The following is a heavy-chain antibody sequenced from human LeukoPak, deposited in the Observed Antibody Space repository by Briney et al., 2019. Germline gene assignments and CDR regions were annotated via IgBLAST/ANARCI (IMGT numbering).Heavy chain of an antibody. CDR1: GFTFSSYW. Sequence: GGSLRLSCEASGFTFSSYWMLWVRQVPGKGLVWVSRINSDGIITNYADSVKGRFTISRDNAKNTLYLQMNSLRVEDTAVYYCARVWLPGWGQGTLVTVSS. J-gene: IGHJ4*02. CDR2: INSDGIIT. CDR3: ARVWLPG. V-gene: IGHV3-74*01. D-gene: IGHD5-12*01.